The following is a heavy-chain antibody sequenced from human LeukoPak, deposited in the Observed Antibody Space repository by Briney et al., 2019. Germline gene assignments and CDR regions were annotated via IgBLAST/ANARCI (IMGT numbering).Heavy chain of an antibody. CDR3: AKDLAYYYDSSPYYYYGMDV. CDR1: GFTFSSYA. V-gene: IGHV3-23*01. CDR2: ISGSGGST. J-gene: IGHJ6*02. D-gene: IGHD3-22*01. Sequence: GGSLRLSCAASGFTFSSYAMGWVRQAPGKGLEWVSAISGSGGSTYYADSVKGRFTISRDNSKNTLYLQMNSLRAEDTAVYYCAKDLAYYYDSSPYYYYGMDVWGQGTTVTVSS.